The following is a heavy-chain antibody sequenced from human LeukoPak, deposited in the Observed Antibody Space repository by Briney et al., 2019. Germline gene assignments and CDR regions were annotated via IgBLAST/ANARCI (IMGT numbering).Heavy chain of an antibody. J-gene: IGHJ4*02. CDR3: VRDGVSIVGATHTFDY. V-gene: IGHV3-30*01. CDR1: GFTFSSYA. Sequence: QPGRSLRLSCTASGFTFSSYAMHWVRQAPGKGLEWVAVISYDGSNKYYADSVKGRFTISRDNSKNTLYLQMNSLRAEDTAVYYCVRDGVSIVGATHTFDYWGQGTLVTVSS. CDR2: ISYDGSNK. D-gene: IGHD1-26*01.